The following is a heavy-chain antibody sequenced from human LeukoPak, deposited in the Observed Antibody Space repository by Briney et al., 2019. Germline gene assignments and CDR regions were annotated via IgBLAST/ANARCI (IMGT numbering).Heavy chain of an antibody. J-gene: IGHJ5*02. CDR2: IKSKTDGGTT. CDR1: GGSISSYY. CDR3: TTDPLHSYGGNSNNWFDP. Sequence: ETLSLTCTVSGGSISSYYWSWIRQPPGKGLEWVGRIKSKTDGGTTDYAAPVKGRFTISSDDSKNTLYLQMNSLKTEDTAVYYCTTDPLHSYGGNSNNWFDPWGQGTLVTVSS. D-gene: IGHD4-23*01. V-gene: IGHV3-15*01.